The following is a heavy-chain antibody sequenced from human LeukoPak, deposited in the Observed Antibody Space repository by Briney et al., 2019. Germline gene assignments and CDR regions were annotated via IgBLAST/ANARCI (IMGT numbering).Heavy chain of an antibody. V-gene: IGHV3-64D*06. Sequence: PGGSLRLSCSASGFTFSSYAMNWVRQAPGKGLEYVSAISSNGGSTYYADSVKGRFTISRDNSKNTLYLQMSSLRAEDTAVYYCVKDLVGYSYGYDFDYWGQGTLVSVSS. D-gene: IGHD5-18*01. CDR3: VKDLVGYSYGYDFDY. CDR2: ISSNGGST. CDR1: GFTFSSYA. J-gene: IGHJ4*02.